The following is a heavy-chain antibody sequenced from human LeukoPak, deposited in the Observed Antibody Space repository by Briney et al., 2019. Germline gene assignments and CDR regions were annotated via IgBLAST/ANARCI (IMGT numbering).Heavy chain of an antibody. CDR2: IYYSGST. V-gene: IGHV4-59*06. CDR3: AAAAQGDYFDY. J-gene: IGHJ4*02. D-gene: IGHD6-13*01. Sequence: PSETLSLTCTVSGGSISSYYWSWIRQHPGKGLEWIGYIYYSGSTYYNPSLKSRVTISVDTSKNQFSLKLSSVTAADTAVYYCAAAAQGDYFDYWGQGTLVTVSS. CDR1: GGSISSYY.